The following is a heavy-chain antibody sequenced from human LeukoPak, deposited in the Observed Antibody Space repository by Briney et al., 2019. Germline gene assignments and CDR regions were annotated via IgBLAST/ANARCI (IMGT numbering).Heavy chain of an antibody. CDR2: INHSGST. V-gene: IGHV4-34*01. D-gene: IGHD3-22*01. CDR3: ARYYYDSSGYYEDY. CDR1: GGSFSGYY. J-gene: IGHJ4*02. Sequence: SETLSLTCAVYGGSFSGYYWSWIRQPPGKGLEWIGEINHSGSTNYNPSLKSRVTISVDTSKNQFSLKLSSVTAADTAVYYCARYYYDSSGYYEDYWGQGTLVTVPS.